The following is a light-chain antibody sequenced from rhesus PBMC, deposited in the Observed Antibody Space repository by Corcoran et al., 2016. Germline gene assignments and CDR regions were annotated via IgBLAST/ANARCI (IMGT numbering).Light chain of an antibody. J-gene: IGKJ3*01. CDR2: KAP. V-gene: IGKV1-21*01. Sequence: DIQMTQSPSSLSASEGDRVTITCRASPGISSWLAWYQQKPGKAPKLLIYKAPSLQSGVPSRFSGGGSGTDLTLTISSLQPKDFATYYCQQYKSAPFTFGPGTKLDIK. CDR1: PGISSW. CDR3: QQYKSAPFT.